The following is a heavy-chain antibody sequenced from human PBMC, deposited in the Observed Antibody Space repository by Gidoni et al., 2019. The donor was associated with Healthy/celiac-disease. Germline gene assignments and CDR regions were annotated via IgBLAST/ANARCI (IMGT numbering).Heavy chain of an antibody. J-gene: IGHJ2*01. Sequence: EVQLVESGGGLVQPGRSLRLSCAASGFTFADYAMHWVRQAPGKGLEWVSGISWNSGSIGYADSVKGRFTISRDNAKNSLYLQMNSLRAEDTALYYCAKDSQRGTTVTTSVYFDLWGRGTLVTVSS. CDR2: ISWNSGSI. V-gene: IGHV3-9*01. CDR3: AKDSQRGTTVTTSVYFDL. D-gene: IGHD4-17*01. CDR1: GFTFADYA.